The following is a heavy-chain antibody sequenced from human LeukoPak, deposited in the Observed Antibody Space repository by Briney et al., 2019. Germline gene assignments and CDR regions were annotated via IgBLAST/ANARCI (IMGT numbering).Heavy chain of an antibody. CDR2: IKRDGSEE. CDR3: AKDLSGPFDY. CDR1: GFGFSSFR. J-gene: IGHJ4*02. D-gene: IGHD6-19*01. Sequence: GGSLSLSCAAFGFGFSSFRMSWFRQAQGKGLEWVANIKRDGSEEYYVDSVKGRFTISRDNAKNSLYLQMNSLRAEDTAVYYCAKDLSGPFDYWGQGTLVTVSS. V-gene: IGHV3-7*01.